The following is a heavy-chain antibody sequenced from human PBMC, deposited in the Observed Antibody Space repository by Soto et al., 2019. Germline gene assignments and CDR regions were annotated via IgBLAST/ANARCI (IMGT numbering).Heavy chain of an antibody. Sequence: QVQLVQSGAEVKKPGASVKVSCKASGYTFSTSGMSWLRQAPGQGLEWMGWISTYNGDTNDAPKFQDRVTMTSDTTTSTVYMKLRSQRSDATAVYYGASAGAGPYDDYRMDVWGQGTRVTAS. J-gene: IGHJ6*02. CDR3: ASAGAGPYDDYRMDV. V-gene: IGHV1-18*01. CDR1: GYTFSTSG. D-gene: IGHD6-19*01. CDR2: ISTYNGDT.